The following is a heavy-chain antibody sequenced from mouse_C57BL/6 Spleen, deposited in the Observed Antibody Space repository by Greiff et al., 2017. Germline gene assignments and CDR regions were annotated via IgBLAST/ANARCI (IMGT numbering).Heavy chain of an antibody. J-gene: IGHJ3*01. CDR1: GFTFSDYG. CDR2: ISSGSSTI. V-gene: IGHV5-17*01. Sequence: EVQLKESGGGLVKPGGSLKLSCAASGFTFSDYGMHWVRQAPEKGLEWVAYISSGSSTISYADTVKGRFTISRDNAKNTLFLQMTSLRSEDTAMYYCALDGYFPYWGQGTLVTVSA. CDR3: ALDGYFPY. D-gene: IGHD2-3*01.